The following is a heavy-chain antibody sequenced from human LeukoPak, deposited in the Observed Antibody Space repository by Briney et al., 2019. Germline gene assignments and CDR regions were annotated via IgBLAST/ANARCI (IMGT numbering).Heavy chain of an antibody. CDR3: ARATGQYYDFWSGYIDY. J-gene: IGHJ4*02. D-gene: IGHD3-3*01. CDR2: INPSGGST. V-gene: IGHV1-46*01. Sequence: ASVKVSCRASGYTFTSYYMHWVRQAPGQGLEWMGIINPSGGSTSYAQKFQGRVTMTRDTSTSTVYMELSSLRPEDTAVYYCARATGQYYDFWSGYIDYWGQGTLVTVSS. CDR1: GYTFTSYY.